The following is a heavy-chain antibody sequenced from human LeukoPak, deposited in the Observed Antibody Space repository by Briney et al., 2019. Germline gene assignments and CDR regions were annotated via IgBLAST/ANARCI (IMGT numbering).Heavy chain of an antibody. CDR1: GYSFTNYW. J-gene: IGHJ4*02. V-gene: IGHV5-51*01. Sequence: GESLKISCKGSGYSFTNYWIGWVRQMPGKGLEGMGIIYPCDSDTRYSPSFQGQVTISADKSISTAYLQWSSLKASDTAMYYCARHGYYDRYYFDYWGQGTLVTVSS. CDR3: ARHGYYDRYYFDY. CDR2: IYPCDSDT. D-gene: IGHD3-22*01.